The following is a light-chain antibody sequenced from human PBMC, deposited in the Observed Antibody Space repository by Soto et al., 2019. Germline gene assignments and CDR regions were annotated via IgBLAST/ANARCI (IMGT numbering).Light chain of an antibody. CDR3: QQYNVWPLT. CDR2: VAS. CDR1: QSVSSN. Sequence: EIVMTQSPATLSVSPGERATLSCRASQSVSSNLAWYQQKPGQTPKLLIYVASTRATGIPARFSGSGSGTEFTLTISSLQSEDLAVYSCQQYNVWPLTFGGGTKVEFK. J-gene: IGKJ4*01. V-gene: IGKV3-15*01.